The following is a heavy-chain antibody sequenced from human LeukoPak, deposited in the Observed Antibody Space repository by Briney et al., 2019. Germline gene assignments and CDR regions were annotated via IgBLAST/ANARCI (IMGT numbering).Heavy chain of an antibody. Sequence: SGTRSLTCTVSGGSISSSSYYWGWIRQPPGKGLEWIGSIYYSGSTYYNPSLKSRVTISVDTSKNQFSLKLSSVTAADTAVYYCARVGQFDPWGQGTLVTVSS. J-gene: IGHJ5*02. V-gene: IGHV4-39*07. CDR2: IYYSGST. CDR3: ARVGQFDP. CDR1: GGSISSSSYY.